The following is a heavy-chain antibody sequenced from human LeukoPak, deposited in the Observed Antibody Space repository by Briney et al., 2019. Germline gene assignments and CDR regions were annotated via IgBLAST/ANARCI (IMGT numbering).Heavy chain of an antibody. J-gene: IGHJ4*02. CDR1: GIAFSNAW. CDR3: TTPEMRATPVDY. CDR2: IKSKTDGGTT. Sequence: GGSLRLSCAASGIAFSNAWMSWVRQAPGKGLEWVGRIKSKTDGGTTDYAAPVKGRFTISRDDSKNTLYLQMNSLKTEDTAVYYCTTPEMRATPVDYWGQGTLVTVSS. V-gene: IGHV3-15*01. D-gene: IGHD1-26*01.